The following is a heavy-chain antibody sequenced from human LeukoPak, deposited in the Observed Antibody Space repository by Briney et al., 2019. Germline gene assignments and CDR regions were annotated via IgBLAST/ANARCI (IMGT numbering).Heavy chain of an antibody. CDR3: ARVWPGSSSWLYYYYGMDV. Sequence: GASVKVSCKASGYTFTGYYMHWVRQAPGQGLEWMGWINPNSGGTNYARKFQGRVTMTRDTSISTAYMELSRLRSDDTAVYYCARVWPGSSSWLYYYYGMDVWGQGTTVTVSS. V-gene: IGHV1-2*02. CDR1: GYTFTGYY. D-gene: IGHD6-13*01. CDR2: INPNSGGT. J-gene: IGHJ6*02.